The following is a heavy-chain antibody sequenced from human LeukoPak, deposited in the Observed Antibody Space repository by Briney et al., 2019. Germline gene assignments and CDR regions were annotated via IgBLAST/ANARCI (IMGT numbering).Heavy chain of an antibody. CDR2: ISAYNGNT. CDR1: GYTFTSYG. D-gene: IGHD6-13*01. CDR3: AKGSSSSWYWGFDP. J-gene: IGHJ5*02. V-gene: IGHV1-18*01. Sequence: ASVKVSCKASGYTFTSYGISWVRQAPGQGLGWMGWISAYNGNTNYAQKLQGRVTMTTDTSTSTAYMELRSLRSEDTAVYYCAKGSSSSWYWGFDPWGQGTLVTVSS.